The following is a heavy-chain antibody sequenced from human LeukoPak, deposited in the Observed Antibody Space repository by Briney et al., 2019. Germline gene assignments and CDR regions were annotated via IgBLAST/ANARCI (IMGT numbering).Heavy chain of an antibody. CDR1: GFTFSSYS. CDR2: ISTSSSYI. V-gene: IGHV3-21*01. J-gene: IGHJ3*02. Sequence: GGSLRLSCAASGFTFSSYSMDWVRQAPGKGLEWVSFISTSSSYIHYADSVKGRFTISRDNSKNTLYVQMNSLRAEDTAVYYCARESGFRGDAFDIWGQGTMVTVSS. D-gene: IGHD3-10*01. CDR3: ARESGFRGDAFDI.